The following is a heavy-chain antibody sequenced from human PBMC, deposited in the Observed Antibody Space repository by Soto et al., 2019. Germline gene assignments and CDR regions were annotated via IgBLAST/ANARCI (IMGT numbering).Heavy chain of an antibody. CDR2: IFYSGSA. D-gene: IGHD5-18*01. V-gene: IGHV4-30-4*01. J-gene: IGHJ4*02. CDR3: ARDGATAMVS. CDR1: GGSISSGDYY. Sequence: PSETLSLTCTVSGGSISSGDYYWSWIRQPPGKDLEWIGYIFYSGSAYYNPSLKSRVAISVDTSKNQFSLKLSSVTAADTAVYYCARDGATAMVSWGQGTLVTVSS.